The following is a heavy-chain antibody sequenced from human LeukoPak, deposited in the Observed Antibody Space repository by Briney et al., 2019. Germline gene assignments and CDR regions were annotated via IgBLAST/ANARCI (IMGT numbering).Heavy chain of an antibody. CDR3: AKYIAAAGTNPFDY. V-gene: IGHV3-23*01. D-gene: IGHD6-13*01. CDR1: GFTFSSYA. J-gene: IGHJ4*02. CDR2: ISGSGGST. Sequence: GGSLRLSCAASGFTFSSYAMSWVRQAPGKGLEWVSAISGSGGSTYYADSVKGRFTISRDNSKNTLYLQMNSPRAEDTAVYYCAKYIAAAGTNPFDYWGQGTLVTVSS.